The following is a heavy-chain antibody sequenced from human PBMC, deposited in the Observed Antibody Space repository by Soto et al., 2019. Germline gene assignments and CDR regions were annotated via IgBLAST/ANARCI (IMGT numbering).Heavy chain of an antibody. Sequence: GASVKVSCKASGYTFTGYAMHWVRQAPGQRLEWMGWINPGHGNTKYSQKFQGRVTITRDTSASTAYMELSSLRSEDTAVYYCARECNYGSGSYCRQRGHAWGQGTLVTVSS. CDR2: INPGHGNT. V-gene: IGHV1-3*01. CDR1: GYTFTGYA. CDR3: ARECNYGSGSYCRQRGHA. J-gene: IGHJ5*02. D-gene: IGHD3-10*01.